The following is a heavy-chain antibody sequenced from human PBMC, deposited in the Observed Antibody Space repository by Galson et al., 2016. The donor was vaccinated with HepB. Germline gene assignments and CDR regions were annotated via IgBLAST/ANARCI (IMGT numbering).Heavy chain of an antibody. J-gene: IGHJ4*02. V-gene: IGHV1-69*13. D-gene: IGHD2-8*02. CDR1: GGTFSSYT. Sequence: SAKVSCKASGGTFSSYTICWVRQAPGQGLEWMGGTIPIFGTANYAQKFQGRVTITADESTSTVYMKLSSLRADDTAVYYCARYRWPSYYFDDWAQGTLVTVSS. CDR3: ARYRWPSYYFDD. CDR2: TIPIFGTA.